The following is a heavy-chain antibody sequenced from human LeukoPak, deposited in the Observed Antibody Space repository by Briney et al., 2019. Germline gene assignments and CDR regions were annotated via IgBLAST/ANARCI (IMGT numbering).Heavy chain of an antibody. Sequence: SETLSLTCTVSGGSISSYYWSWIRQPPGKGLEWIGYIYYSGSTNYNPSLKSRVTISVDTSKNQFSLKLSSVTAADTAVYYCARTGIAAAVDYWGQGTLVTVSS. CDR1: GGSISSYY. CDR3: ARTGIAAAVDY. V-gene: IGHV4-59*01. J-gene: IGHJ4*02. D-gene: IGHD6-13*01. CDR2: IYYSGST.